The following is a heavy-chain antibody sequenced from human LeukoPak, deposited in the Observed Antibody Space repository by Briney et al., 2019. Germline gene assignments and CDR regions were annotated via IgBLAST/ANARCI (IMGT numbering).Heavy chain of an antibody. Sequence: SETLSLTCTVSGGPITTYYWSWIRQPPGKGLEWIGYIYYSRGTMYNPSLKSRVTISIDTSKRQLSLRVNFVTAADTAVYYCARHDDIGIFRNGLDVWGQGTTVTVSS. CDR1: GGPITTYY. CDR3: ARHDDIGIFRNGLDV. CDR2: IYYSRGT. D-gene: IGHD1-1*01. V-gene: IGHV4-59*08. J-gene: IGHJ6*02.